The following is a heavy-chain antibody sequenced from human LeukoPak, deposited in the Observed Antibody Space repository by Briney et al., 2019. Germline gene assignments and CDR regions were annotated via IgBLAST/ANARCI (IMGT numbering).Heavy chain of an antibody. J-gene: IGHJ4*02. CDR3: TTAGIAAAAFDY. CDR2: IKSKNDGGTT. Sequence: GGSLRLSCAASGFTFSNAWMSWVRQAPGKGLEWVGRIKSKNDGGTTDYAAPVKGRFTISRDDSKDTLYLQMNSLKTEDTAVYYCTTAGIAAAAFDYWGQGTLVTVSS. D-gene: IGHD6-13*01. V-gene: IGHV3-15*01. CDR1: GFTFSNAW.